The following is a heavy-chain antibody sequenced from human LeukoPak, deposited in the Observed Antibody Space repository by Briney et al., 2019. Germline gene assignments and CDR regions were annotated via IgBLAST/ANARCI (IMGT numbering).Heavy chain of an antibody. CDR1: GFTFSSYW. CDR3: ARVGSDFWSGYYPYYFDY. CDR2: IKQDGSEK. Sequence: PGGSLRLSCAASGFTFSSYWMSWVRQAPGKGLEWVANIKQDGSEKYYVDSVKGRFTISRDNAKNSLYLQMNSLRAEDTAVYYCARVGSDFWSGYYPYYFDYWGQGTLVTVSS. V-gene: IGHV3-7*01. D-gene: IGHD3-3*01. J-gene: IGHJ4*02.